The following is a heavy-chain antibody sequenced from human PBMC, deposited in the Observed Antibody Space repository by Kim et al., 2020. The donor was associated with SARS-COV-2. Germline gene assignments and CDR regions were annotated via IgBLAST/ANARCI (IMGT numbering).Heavy chain of an antibody. J-gene: IGHJ5*02. D-gene: IGHD2-15*01. CDR3: VAWGYCSGGSCYPNWFDP. Sequence: GGSLRLSCAASGFTFSNYDMTWVRQAPGKGLEWVSGISGSGATTYYADSVKGRFTISRDNSKKTLDLQMNSLRVEDTAGYYCVAWGYCSGGSCYPNWFDP. CDR1: GFTFSNYD. V-gene: IGHV3-23*01. CDR2: ISGSGATT.